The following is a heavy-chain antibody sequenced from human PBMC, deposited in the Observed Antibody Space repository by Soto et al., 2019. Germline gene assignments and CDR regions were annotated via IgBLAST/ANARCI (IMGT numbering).Heavy chain of an antibody. J-gene: IGHJ3*01. V-gene: IGHV4-4*07. Sequence: QVQLQESGPGLVKPSETLSLRCSVSGGSIRTIYWTWVRQPAGKGLEWIGRIHTSGSSSYNPSLERRVSMSIDTPTNQFSLKLTSVTAEDTAMYYCAMTGIVVISDAFDVWGRGTVVTVSS. CDR3: AMTGIVVISDAFDV. CDR1: GGSIRTIY. D-gene: IGHD3-22*01. CDR2: IHTSGSS.